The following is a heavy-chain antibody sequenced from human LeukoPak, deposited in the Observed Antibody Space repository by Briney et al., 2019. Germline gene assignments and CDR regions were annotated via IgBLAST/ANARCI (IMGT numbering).Heavy chain of an antibody. D-gene: IGHD1-26*01. CDR2: ISAYNGNT. Sequence: GASVKVSCKASGYTFTSYGISWVRQAPGQGLEWMGWISAYNGNTNYAQKLQGRVTMTADTSTSTAYMELRSLRSDDTAVYYCARSDFRGRKSIVGPQRSFDYWGQGTLVTVSS. CDR3: ARSDFRGRKSIVGPQRSFDY. J-gene: IGHJ4*02. V-gene: IGHV1-18*01. CDR1: GYTFTSYG.